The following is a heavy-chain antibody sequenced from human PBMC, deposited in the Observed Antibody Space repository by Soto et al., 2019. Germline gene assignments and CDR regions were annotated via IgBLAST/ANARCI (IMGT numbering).Heavy chain of an antibody. D-gene: IGHD6-13*01. J-gene: IGHJ4*02. CDR1: GFTFGDYA. CDR2: IRSKAYGGTT. Sequence: GGSLRLSCTASGFTFGDYAMSWFRQAPGKGLEWVGFIRSKAYGGTTEYAASVKGRFTISRDDSKSIAYLQMNSLKTEDTAVYYCTRDRAYSCSWTFDYWGQGTLVTVSS. CDR3: TRDRAYSCSWTFDY. V-gene: IGHV3-49*03.